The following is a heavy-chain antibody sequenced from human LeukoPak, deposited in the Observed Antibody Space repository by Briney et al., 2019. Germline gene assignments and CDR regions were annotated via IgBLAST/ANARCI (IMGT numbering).Heavy chain of an antibody. V-gene: IGHV1-2*06. CDR3: ARDREYCSGGSCYPNWFDP. Sequence: ASVKVSCKASGYTFTVYYMHWVRQAPGQGLEWMGRINPNSGGTNYAQKFQGRVTMTRDTSISTAYMELSRLRSDDTAVYYCARDREYCSGGSCYPNWFDPWGQGTLVTVSS. CDR1: GYTFTVYY. J-gene: IGHJ5*02. D-gene: IGHD2-15*01. CDR2: INPNSGGT.